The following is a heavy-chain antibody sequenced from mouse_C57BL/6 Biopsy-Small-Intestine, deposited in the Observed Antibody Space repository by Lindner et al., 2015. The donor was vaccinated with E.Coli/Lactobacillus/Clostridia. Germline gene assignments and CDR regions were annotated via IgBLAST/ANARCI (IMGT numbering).Heavy chain of an antibody. CDR1: GYTFTSYW. CDR3: ARGGYYLAWFAY. J-gene: IGHJ3*01. D-gene: IGHD2-3*01. CDR2: IDPNSGGI. Sequence: VQLQESGAELVKPGASVKLSCQASGYTFTSYWIHWVKQRPGRGLEWIGRIDPNSGGIKYNEKFKTKATLTVDKPSSTAYMQLRSLTSEDSAVYYCARGGYYLAWFAYWGQGTLVTVSA. V-gene: IGHV1-72*01.